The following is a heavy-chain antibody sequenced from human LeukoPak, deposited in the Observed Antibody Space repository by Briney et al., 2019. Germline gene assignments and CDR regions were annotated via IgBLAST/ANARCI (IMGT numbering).Heavy chain of an antibody. CDR3: ARSPLNYYDSYDY. J-gene: IGHJ4*02. V-gene: IGHV4-39*01. Sequence: PSETLSLTCTVSGGSISSSSYYWGWIRQPPGKGLEWIGSIYYSGNTYYNPSLKSRVTISVDTSKNQFSLKLSSVTAADTAVYYCARSPLNYYDSYDYWGQGTLVTVSS. CDR2: IYYSGNT. CDR1: GGSISSSSYY. D-gene: IGHD3-22*01.